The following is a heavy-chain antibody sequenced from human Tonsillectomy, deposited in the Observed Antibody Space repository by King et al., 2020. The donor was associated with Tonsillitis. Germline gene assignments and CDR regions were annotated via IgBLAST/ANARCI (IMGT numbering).Heavy chain of an antibody. Sequence: VQLVESGGGLIQPGGSLRLSCAASGFTVSSNYMSWVRQAPGKGLEWVSVIYSGGNTYYAGSVKGRFTISRDNSKNTLYLQMNSLRAEDTAVYYCARAPVDTVPAYWGQGTLVTVSS. CDR1: GFTVSSNY. J-gene: IGHJ4*02. CDR2: IYSGGNT. V-gene: IGHV3-53*01. D-gene: IGHD5-18*01. CDR3: ARAPVDTVPAY.